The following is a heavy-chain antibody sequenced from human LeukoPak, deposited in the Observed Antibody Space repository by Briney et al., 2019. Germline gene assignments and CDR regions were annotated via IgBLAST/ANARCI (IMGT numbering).Heavy chain of an antibody. V-gene: IGHV3-21*01. CDR1: GFTFSSYS. CDR3: ARDQDYYDSSGYYWGGLDY. J-gene: IGHJ4*02. CDR2: ISSSSSYI. Sequence: GGSLRLSCAASGFTFSSYSMNWVRQAPGKGLEWVSSISSSSSYIYYADSVKGRFTISRDNAKNSLYLQMNSLRAEDTAVYYCARDQDYYDSSGYYWGGLDYWGRGTLVTVSS. D-gene: IGHD3-22*01.